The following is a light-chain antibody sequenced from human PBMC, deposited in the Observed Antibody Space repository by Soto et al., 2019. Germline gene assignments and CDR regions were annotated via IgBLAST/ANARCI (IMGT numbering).Light chain of an antibody. Sequence: IKMTQSPSTLSASVGDRVTITCRASQSISSWWSWYQQKPGKAPKLLIYDASSLESGVPSRFSGSGSGTEFTLTISSLQPDDVATYYCQQYNSYSGMYTFGQGTKLEIK. CDR2: DAS. CDR3: QQYNSYSGMYT. V-gene: IGKV1-5*01. J-gene: IGKJ2*01. CDR1: QSISSW.